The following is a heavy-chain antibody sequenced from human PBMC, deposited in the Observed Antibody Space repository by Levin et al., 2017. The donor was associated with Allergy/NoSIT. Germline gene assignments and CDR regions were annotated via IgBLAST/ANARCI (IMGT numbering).Heavy chain of an antibody. J-gene: IGHJ4*02. CDR1: GFTFSSYG. Sequence: GGSLRLSCAASGFTFSSYGMHWVRQAPGKGLEWVAVISYDGSNKYYADSVKGRFTISRDNSKNTLYLQMNSLRAEDTAVYYCAKVGTGYSSSWLDYWGQGTLVTVSS. CDR3: AKVGTGYSSSWLDY. V-gene: IGHV3-30*18. CDR2: ISYDGSNK. D-gene: IGHD6-13*01.